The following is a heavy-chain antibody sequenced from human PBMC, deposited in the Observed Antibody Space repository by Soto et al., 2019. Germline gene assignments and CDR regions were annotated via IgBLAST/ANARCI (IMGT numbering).Heavy chain of an antibody. CDR2: IYFRGNT. Sequence: KPSETLSLTCSVSGDSISRIDYYWTWIRQHPEKGLEWIGNIYFRGNTYYSPSLESRLTISVDTSKNQFSLKLTSVTAADTAVYYCAREGGSYDSGGYLIRGAFDIWGQGTMGTVS. V-gene: IGHV4-31*03. J-gene: IGHJ3*02. CDR1: GDSISRIDYY. CDR3: AREGGSYDSGGYLIRGAFDI. D-gene: IGHD3-22*01.